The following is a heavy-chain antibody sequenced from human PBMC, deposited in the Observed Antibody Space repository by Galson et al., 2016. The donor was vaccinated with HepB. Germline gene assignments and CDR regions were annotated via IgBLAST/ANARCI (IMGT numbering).Heavy chain of an antibody. D-gene: IGHD1-14*01. CDR1: GYTFTSHA. CDR3: AREMGGDGTTVDY. J-gene: IGHJ4*02. V-gene: IGHV1-3*01. Sequence: SVKVSCKASGYTFTSHAMHWVRQAPGQRLEWMGWINAGTGKTKYPQQLQGRVTITSDTSASTAYMELSSLRSEDTAIYYCAREMGGDGTTVDYWGQGTLVTVSS. CDR2: INAGTGKT.